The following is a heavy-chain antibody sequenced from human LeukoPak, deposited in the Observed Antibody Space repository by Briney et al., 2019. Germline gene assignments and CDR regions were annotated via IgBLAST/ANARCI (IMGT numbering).Heavy chain of an antibody. CDR3: AREGRAAAGPWKWFDP. V-gene: IGHV6-1*01. CDR1: GDSVSSNSAA. CDR2: TYYRSKWYN. J-gene: IGHJ5*02. D-gene: IGHD6-13*01. Sequence: SQTLSLTCAISGDSVSSNSAAWNWIRQSPSRGLEWLGRTYYRSKWYNDYAVSVKSRITISPDTPKNQFSLQLNSVTPEDTAVYYCAREGRAAAGPWKWFDPWGQGTLVTVSS.